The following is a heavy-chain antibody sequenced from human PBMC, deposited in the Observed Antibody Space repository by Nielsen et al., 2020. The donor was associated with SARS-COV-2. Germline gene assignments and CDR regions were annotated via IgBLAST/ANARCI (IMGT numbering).Heavy chain of an antibody. D-gene: IGHD2-2*01. J-gene: IGHJ6*02. Sequence: SETLSLTCTVSGGSISSYYWSWIPQPPGKGLEWIGYIYYSGSTNYNPSLKSRVTISVDTSKNQFSLKLSSVTAADTAVYYCARDKYPLTRHSSGMDVWGQGTTVTVSS. CDR3: ARDKYPLTRHSSGMDV. V-gene: IGHV4-59*01. CDR1: GGSISSYY. CDR2: IYYSGST.